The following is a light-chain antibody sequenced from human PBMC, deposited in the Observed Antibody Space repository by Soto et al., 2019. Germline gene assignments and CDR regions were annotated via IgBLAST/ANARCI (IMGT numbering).Light chain of an antibody. Sequence: EIVLTQSPGTLSLSPGKRATLSCRASQSVSSSYLAWYQQRPGQAPRLLIYGASRRASGIPDRFSGTGTGTDFILTISRLEPEDFALYYCHQYGSSPWTFAPGTKVEV. J-gene: IGKJ1*01. CDR3: HQYGSSPWT. CDR2: GAS. V-gene: IGKV3-20*01. CDR1: QSVSSSY.